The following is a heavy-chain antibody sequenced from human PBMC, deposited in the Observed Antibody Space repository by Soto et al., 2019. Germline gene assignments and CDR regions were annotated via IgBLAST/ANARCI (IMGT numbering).Heavy chain of an antibody. CDR2: IYYSGST. V-gene: IGHV4-31*02. Sequence: VVGGTIVGRGGHRIIKRKNPGKGLAWIGYIYYSGSTYYNPSLKSRVSTSVDTSKNQFSLKLSSVTAADTAVYYCARSGPSEVPAAPYYCYRYYMGIWGKPTTGTLSS. CDR3: ARSGPSEVPAAPYYCYRYYMGI. CDR1: GGTIVGRGGH. J-gene: IGHJ6*03. D-gene: IGHD2-2*01.